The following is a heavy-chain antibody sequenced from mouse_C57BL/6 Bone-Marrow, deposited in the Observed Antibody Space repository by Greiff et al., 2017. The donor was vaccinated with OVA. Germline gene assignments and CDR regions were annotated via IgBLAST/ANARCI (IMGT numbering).Heavy chain of an antibody. Sequence: QVQLQQPGAELVKPGASVKLSCKASGYTFTSYWMQWVKQRPGQGLEWIGEIDPSDSYTNYNQKFKGKATLTVDPSSSTAYMQLSSLTSEDSAVYYCAGGTGTEAMDYWGQGTSVTVSS. CDR3: AGGTGTEAMDY. J-gene: IGHJ4*01. CDR2: IDPSDSYT. V-gene: IGHV1-50*01. CDR1: GYTFTSYW. D-gene: IGHD4-1*01.